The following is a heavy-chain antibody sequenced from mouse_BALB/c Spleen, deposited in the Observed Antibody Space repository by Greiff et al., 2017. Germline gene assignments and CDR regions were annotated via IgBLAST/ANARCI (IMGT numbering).Heavy chain of an antibody. Sequence: QVQLKESGPELVKPGASVRLSCTASGYTFTSYYIHWVKQRPGQGLEWIGWIYPGNVNTKYNEKFKGKATLTADNSSSTAYMQLSSLTSEDAAVYFCALLWLPYYAMDYWGQGTSVTGSS. D-gene: IGHD2-9*01. V-gene: IGHV1S56*01. CDR3: ALLWLPYYAMDY. CDR2: IYPGNVNT. J-gene: IGHJ4*01. CDR1: GYTFTSYY.